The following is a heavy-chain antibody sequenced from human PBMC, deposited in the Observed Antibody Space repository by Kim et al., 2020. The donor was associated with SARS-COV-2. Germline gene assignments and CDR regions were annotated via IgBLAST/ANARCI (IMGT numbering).Heavy chain of an antibody. V-gene: IGHV3-43*02. D-gene: IGHD2-21*02. CDR1: GFTFDDYA. J-gene: IGHJ2*01. Sequence: GGSLRLSCAASGFTFDDYAMHWVRQAPGKGLEWVSLISGDGGSTYYADSVKGRFTISRDNSKNSLYLQMNSLRTEDTALYYCAKDMASAYCGGDCYTNWYFDLWGRGTLVTVSS. CDR3: AKDMASAYCGGDCYTNWYFDL. CDR2: ISGDGGST.